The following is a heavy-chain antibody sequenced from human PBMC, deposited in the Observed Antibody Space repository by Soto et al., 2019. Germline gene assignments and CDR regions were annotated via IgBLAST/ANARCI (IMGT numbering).Heavy chain of an antibody. D-gene: IGHD3-22*01. CDR1: GGTFSSYA. CDR3: ARGRRYYDSSGYYRAFDI. V-gene: IGHV1-69*13. Sequence: GASVKVSCKASGGTFSSYAISWVRQAPGQGLEWMGGIIPIFGTANYAQKFQGRVTITADESTSTAYMELSSLRSEDTAVYYCARGRRYYDSSGYYRAFDIWGQGTMVTVSS. CDR2: IIPIFGTA. J-gene: IGHJ3*02.